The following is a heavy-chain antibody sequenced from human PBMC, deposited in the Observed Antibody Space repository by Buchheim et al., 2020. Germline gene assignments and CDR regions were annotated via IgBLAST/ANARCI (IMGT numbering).Heavy chain of an antibody. Sequence: QVQLVESGGGVVQPGRSLRLSCAASGFTFSSYAMHWVRQAPGKGLEWVAVISYDGSNKYYADSVKGRFTISRDNSKNTLYLQMNSLRAEDTAVYYCARTQGDFWSGYPTYYYYGMDVWGQGTT. J-gene: IGHJ6*02. D-gene: IGHD3-3*01. CDR2: ISYDGSNK. CDR1: GFTFSSYA. V-gene: IGHV3-30*04. CDR3: ARTQGDFWSGYPTYYYYGMDV.